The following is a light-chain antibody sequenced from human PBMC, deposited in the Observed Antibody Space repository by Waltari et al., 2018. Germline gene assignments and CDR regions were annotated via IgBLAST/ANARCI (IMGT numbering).Light chain of an antibody. CDR1: QSISGY. Sequence: DIQMTQSPSSLSASVGDRVTITCRASQSISGYLNWYQQKPGKAPKVLIYATSSLQSGVPSRFSGSGSGTDFSHTISSLQPEDFATYYCQQSYRTPPLTFGGGTKVEIK. J-gene: IGKJ4*01. CDR2: ATS. V-gene: IGKV1-39*01. CDR3: QQSYRTPPLT.